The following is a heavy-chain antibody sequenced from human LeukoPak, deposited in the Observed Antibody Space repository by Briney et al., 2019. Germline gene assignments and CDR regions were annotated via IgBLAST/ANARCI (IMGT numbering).Heavy chain of an antibody. D-gene: IGHD2-2*01. CDR3: ARGIHCTTAGCYLDY. CDR1: GGSISSGGYS. J-gene: IGHJ4*02. Sequence: SETLSLTCAVSGGSISSGGYSWSWIRQPPGKGLEWIGYIYHSGGTYYNPSLRSRVTISVDNSKNQFSLNLTSLTAADTAVYYCARGIHCTTAGCYLDYWGQGTLVTVSS. V-gene: IGHV4-30-2*01. CDR2: IYHSGGT.